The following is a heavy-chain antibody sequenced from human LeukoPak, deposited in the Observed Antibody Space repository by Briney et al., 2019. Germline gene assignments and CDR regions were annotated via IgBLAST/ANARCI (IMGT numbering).Heavy chain of an antibody. CDR3: AKDPEGYSDY. Sequence: GGSLRLSCAASGFTFSSSAMSWVRQAPGEGLQWVSANSPSGTDYADSVKGRFTISRDNSQNTLYLQMNNLRPEDTAVYYCAKDPEGYSDYWGQGTLVTVSS. CDR1: GFTFSSSA. CDR2: NSPSGT. D-gene: IGHD3-22*01. V-gene: IGHV3-23*01. J-gene: IGHJ4*02.